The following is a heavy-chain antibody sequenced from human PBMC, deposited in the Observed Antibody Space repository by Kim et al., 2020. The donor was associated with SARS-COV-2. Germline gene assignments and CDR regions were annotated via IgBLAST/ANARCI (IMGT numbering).Heavy chain of an antibody. CDR1: GFTFSSYG. Sequence: GGSLRLSCAASGFTFSSYGMHWVRQAPGKGLEWVAVISYDGSNKYYADSVKGRFTISRDNSKNTLYLQMNSLRAEDTAVYYCAKGGFGELSSGMDVWGQG. CDR3: AKGGFGELSSGMDV. V-gene: IGHV3-30*18. J-gene: IGHJ6*02. CDR2: ISYDGSNK. D-gene: IGHD3-10*01.